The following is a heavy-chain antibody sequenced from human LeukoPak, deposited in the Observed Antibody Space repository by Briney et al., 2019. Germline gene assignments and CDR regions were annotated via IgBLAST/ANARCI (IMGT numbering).Heavy chain of an antibody. CDR3: AKLERPVCSRISCDY. CDR1: GFTFNNYA. CDR2: ISGGGDYT. D-gene: IGHD2-2*01. J-gene: IGHJ4*02. V-gene: IGHV3-23*01. Sequence: GGSLRLSCAASGFTFNNYAMSWVRQAPGKGLEWVSTISGGGDYTYSADSVQGRFTISRDNSKNTLYLQMNSLRAEDTALYYCAKLERPVCSRISCDYWGQGTLVTVSS.